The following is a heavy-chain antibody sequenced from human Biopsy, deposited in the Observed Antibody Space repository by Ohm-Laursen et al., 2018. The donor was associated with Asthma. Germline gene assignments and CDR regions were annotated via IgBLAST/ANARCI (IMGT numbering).Heavy chain of an antibody. CDR2: LIPVLGTP. Sequence: SSVKVSCKASGDSFSNYAISWVRQAPGQRLEWMGGLIPVLGTPDHAQMFEGRVTITADESTSTAYMELSSLSSEDTAVYYCARGYSGSDRIVYYYSGLEVWGQGTTVAVSS. D-gene: IGHD5-12*01. V-gene: IGHV1-69*01. CDR3: ARGYSGSDRIVYYYSGLEV. CDR1: GDSFSNYA. J-gene: IGHJ6*02.